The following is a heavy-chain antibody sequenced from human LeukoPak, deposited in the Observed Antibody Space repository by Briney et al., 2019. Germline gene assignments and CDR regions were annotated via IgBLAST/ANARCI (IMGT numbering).Heavy chain of an antibody. V-gene: IGHV3-21*04. J-gene: IGHJ2*01. Sequence: GGSLRLSCAASGFTFSSYSMNWVRQAPGKGLEWVSSISSSSSSYIYYADSVKGRFTISRDNAKNSLYLQMNSLRAEDTAIYYCAAHGGGVNWNFDLWGRGTLVTVSS. CDR2: ISSSSSSYI. D-gene: IGHD3-16*01. CDR1: GFTFSSYS. CDR3: AAHGGGVNWNFDL.